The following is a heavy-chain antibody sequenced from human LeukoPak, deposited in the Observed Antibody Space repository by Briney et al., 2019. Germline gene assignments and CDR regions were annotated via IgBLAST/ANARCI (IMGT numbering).Heavy chain of an antibody. CDR2: IIPIFGTA. J-gene: IGHJ4*02. Sequence: SVKVSCKASGGTFISYAISWVRQAPGQGLEWMGGIIPIFGTANYAQKFQGRVTITADESTSTAYMELSSLRSEDTAVYYCARISSWYGDLGPQNTYYFDYWGQGTLVTVSS. V-gene: IGHV1-69*13. CDR1: GGTFISYA. CDR3: ARISSWYGDLGPQNTYYFDY. D-gene: IGHD6-13*01.